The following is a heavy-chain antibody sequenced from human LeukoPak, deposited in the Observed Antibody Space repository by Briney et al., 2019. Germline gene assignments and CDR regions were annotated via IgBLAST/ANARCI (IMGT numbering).Heavy chain of an antibody. Sequence: SETLSLTCTVSGGSISSYYWSWIRQPPGKGLEWIGYIYYSGSTYYNPSLKSRVTISVHTSKNQFSLKLSSVTAADTAVYYCARDIAGNEAFDIWGQGTMVTVSS. J-gene: IGHJ3*02. CDR2: IYYSGST. CDR1: GGSISSYY. CDR3: ARDIAGNEAFDI. V-gene: IGHV4-59*01. D-gene: IGHD1-1*01.